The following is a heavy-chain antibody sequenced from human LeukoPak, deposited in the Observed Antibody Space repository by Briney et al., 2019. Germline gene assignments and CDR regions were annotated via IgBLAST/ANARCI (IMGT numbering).Heavy chain of an antibody. CDR2: ISAGGDLT. Sequence: PGGSLRLSCAASGFTFSSYGMSWVRQAPGKGLEWVAAISAGGDLTNYADSVKGRFTISRDSSKNMLYVQMNSLRAEDTAIYYCAKDSPVCTYWGQGTLVTVSS. V-gene: IGHV3-23*01. D-gene: IGHD2-8*01. CDR1: GFTFSSYG. J-gene: IGHJ4*02. CDR3: AKDSPVCTY.